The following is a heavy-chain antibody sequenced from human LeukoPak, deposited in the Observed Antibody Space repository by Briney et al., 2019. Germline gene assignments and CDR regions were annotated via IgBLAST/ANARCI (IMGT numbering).Heavy chain of an antibody. CDR2: IYTSGST. D-gene: IGHD6-13*01. Sequence: SETLSLTCTVSGGSISSGSYYWSWIRQPAGKGLEWIGRIYTSGSTNYNPSLKSRVTISVDTSKNQFSLKLSSVTAADTAVYYCARAQGGSSYMDVWGKGTTVTISS. CDR1: GGSISSGSYY. V-gene: IGHV4-61*02. CDR3: ARAQGGSSYMDV. J-gene: IGHJ6*03.